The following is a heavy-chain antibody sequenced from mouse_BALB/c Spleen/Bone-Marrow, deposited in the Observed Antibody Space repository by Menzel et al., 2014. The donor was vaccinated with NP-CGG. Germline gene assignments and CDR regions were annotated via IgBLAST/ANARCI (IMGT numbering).Heavy chain of an antibody. V-gene: IGHV2-3*01. D-gene: IGHD3-3*01. CDR1: GFSLXSYG. Sequence: VQLQQSGPGLVAPSQSLSIPCTVSGFSLXSYGVSWVRQPPGKGLEWLGVIWGDGSTNYHSALISRLSNSKDNSKSQVFLKLNSLQTDDTATYYCRGGPWFAYWGQGTLVTVSA. CDR3: RGGPWFAY. CDR2: IWGDGST. J-gene: IGHJ3*01.